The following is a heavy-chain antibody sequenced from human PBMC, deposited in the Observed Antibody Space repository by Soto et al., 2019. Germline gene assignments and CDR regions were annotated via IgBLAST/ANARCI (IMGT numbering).Heavy chain of an antibody. V-gene: IGHV4-34*01. J-gene: IGHJ4*02. CDR1: AGPPSGYY. CDR3: ARGGRWLRPQIDC. CDR2: INHSGST. Sequence: SETLSLTCAVYAGPPSGYYWSWIRQPPGKGLEWIGEINHSGSTNYNPSLKSRVSISVDTSKNQFSLKLSSVTAADTAVYYCARGGRWLRPQIDCWGQGTLVT. D-gene: IGHD5-12*01.